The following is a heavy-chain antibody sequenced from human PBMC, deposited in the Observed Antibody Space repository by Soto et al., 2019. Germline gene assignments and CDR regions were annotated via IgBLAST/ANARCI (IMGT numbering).Heavy chain of an antibody. J-gene: IGHJ6*02. Sequence: SETLSLTCTVSGGSISSGDYYWSWIRQPPGKGLEWIGYIYYSGSTYYNPSLKSRVTISVDTSKNQFSLKLSSVTAADTAVYYCARRIAVAENYYYGMDVWGQGTTVTVSS. V-gene: IGHV4-30-4*01. CDR2: IYYSGST. CDR3: ARRIAVAENYYYGMDV. D-gene: IGHD6-19*01. CDR1: GGSISSGDYY.